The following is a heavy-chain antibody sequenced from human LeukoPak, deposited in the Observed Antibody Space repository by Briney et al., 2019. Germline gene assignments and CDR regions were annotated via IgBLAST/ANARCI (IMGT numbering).Heavy chain of an antibody. CDR2: ITSDGSST. V-gene: IGHV3-74*01. CDR3: ARDGGDDAFDI. CDR1: GFTFSSYW. J-gene: IGHJ3*02. D-gene: IGHD3-10*01. Sequence: GGSLRLSCAASGFTFSSYWMHWVRQAPGKGLVWVSRITSDGSSTTYADSVKGRFTISRDNAKNTLYLQMNSLRAEDTAVYYCARDGGDDAFDIWGQGTMVTVSS.